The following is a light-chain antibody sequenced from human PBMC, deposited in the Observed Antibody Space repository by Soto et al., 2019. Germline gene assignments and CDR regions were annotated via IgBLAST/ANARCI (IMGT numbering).Light chain of an antibody. V-gene: IGLV4-69*01. CDR1: SGHSSYT. J-gene: IGLJ3*02. Sequence: QPVLTQSPSASASLGASVKLTCTLSSGHSSYTIAWHQQQPEKGPRYLMTLYSDGSHSKGDGIPDRFSGSSSGAERYLSISSLQSEDEADYYCQTWGTGIEVFGGGTKVTVL. CDR2: LYSDGSH. CDR3: QTWGTGIEV.